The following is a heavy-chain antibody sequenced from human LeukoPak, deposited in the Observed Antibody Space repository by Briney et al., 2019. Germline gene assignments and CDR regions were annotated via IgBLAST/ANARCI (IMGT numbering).Heavy chain of an antibody. Sequence: ASVKVSCKASGYTFTNYGISWVRQAPGQGLEWMGWISVYNGNTNYAQKLQGRVTMTTDTSTSTAYMELRSLRSDDTAVYYCARVNPLEEQLVREDYFDYWGQGTLVTVSS. J-gene: IGHJ4*02. CDR2: ISVYNGNT. D-gene: IGHD6-6*01. V-gene: IGHV1-18*01. CDR3: ARVNPLEEQLVREDYFDY. CDR1: GYTFTNYG.